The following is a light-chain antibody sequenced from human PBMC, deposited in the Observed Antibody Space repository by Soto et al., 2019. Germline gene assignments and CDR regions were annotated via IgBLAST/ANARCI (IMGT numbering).Light chain of an antibody. Sequence: QSALTQPASVSGSPGQSITISCTGTSSDVGSYKFVSWYQQHPGKAPKLMIYEGSQRPSGVSNRFSGSKSGNTASLTISGLQAEDEADYYCSSYTSSNTYVFGTGTKLTVL. V-gene: IGLV2-14*02. CDR1: SSDVGSYKF. J-gene: IGLJ1*01. CDR3: SSYTSSNTYV. CDR2: EGS.